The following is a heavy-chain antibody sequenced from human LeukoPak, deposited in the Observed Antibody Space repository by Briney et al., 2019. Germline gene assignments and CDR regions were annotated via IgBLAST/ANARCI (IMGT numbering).Heavy chain of an antibody. V-gene: IGHV2-70*04. Sequence: SGPALVKLTQTLTLICTFSGFSLSTSGMRVSWIRQPPGKALEWLRRIDWDDDKFYITSLKTRPTISKDTSKNQVVLTKTNMDPVATATYYCARGTSGSYLDYWGQGTLVTVSP. J-gene: IGHJ4*02. D-gene: IGHD1-26*01. CDR2: IDWDDDK. CDR1: GFSLSTSGMR. CDR3: ARGTSGSYLDY.